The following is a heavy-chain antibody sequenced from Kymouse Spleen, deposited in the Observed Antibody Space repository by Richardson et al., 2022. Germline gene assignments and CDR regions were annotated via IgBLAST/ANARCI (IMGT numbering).Heavy chain of an antibody. V-gene: IGHV4-34*01. D-gene: IGHD2-2*02. J-gene: IGHJ5*02. CDR2: INHSGST. Sequence: QVQLQQWGAGLLKPSETLSLTCAVYGGSFSGYYWSWIRQPPGKGLEWIGEINHSGSTNYNPSLKSRVTISVDTSKNQFSLKLSSVTAADTAVYYCARGYCSSTSCSNNWFDPWGQGTLVTVSS. CDR1: GGSFSGYY. CDR3: ARGYCSSTSCSNNWFDP.